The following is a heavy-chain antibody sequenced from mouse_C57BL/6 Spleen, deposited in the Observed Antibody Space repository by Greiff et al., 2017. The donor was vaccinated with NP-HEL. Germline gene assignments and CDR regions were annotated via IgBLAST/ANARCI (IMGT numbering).Heavy chain of an antibody. CDR3: ARDPSLGSSPFDY. V-gene: IGHV5-4*01. Sequence: EVQRVESGGGLVKPGGSLKLSCAASGFTFSSYAMSWVRQTPEKRLEWVATISDGGSYTYYPDNVKGRFTISRDNAKNNLYLQMSHLKSEDTAMYYCARDPSLGSSPFDYWGQGTTLTVSS. CDR1: GFTFSSYA. D-gene: IGHD1-1*01. J-gene: IGHJ2*01. CDR2: ISDGGSYT.